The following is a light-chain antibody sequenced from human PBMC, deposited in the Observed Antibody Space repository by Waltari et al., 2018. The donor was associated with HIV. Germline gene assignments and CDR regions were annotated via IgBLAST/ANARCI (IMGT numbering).Light chain of an antibody. CDR3: QHYNNYSPT. CDR1: QSISSW. Sequence: DIQMTQSPSTLSASVGDRVTITCRASQSISSWLAWYQQKPGKAPKLLIYKASTLEGGVPSRFSGSGSETEFTLTISSLQPDDFATFFCQHYNNYSPTFGQGTKVEIK. CDR2: KAS. J-gene: IGKJ1*01. V-gene: IGKV1-5*03.